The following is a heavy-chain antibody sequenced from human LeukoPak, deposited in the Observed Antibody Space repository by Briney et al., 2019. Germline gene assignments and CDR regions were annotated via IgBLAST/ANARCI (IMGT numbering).Heavy chain of an antibody. D-gene: IGHD6-6*01. V-gene: IGHV1-69*04. CDR1: GGTFSSYA. CDR3: ARGRIAARNNWFDP. J-gene: IGHJ5*02. Sequence: SVKVSCKASGGTFSSYAISWVRQAPGQGREWMGRIIPILGIANYAQKFQGRVTITADKSTSTAYMELSSLRSEDTAVYYCARGRIAARNNWFDPWGQGTLVTVSS. CDR2: IIPILGIA.